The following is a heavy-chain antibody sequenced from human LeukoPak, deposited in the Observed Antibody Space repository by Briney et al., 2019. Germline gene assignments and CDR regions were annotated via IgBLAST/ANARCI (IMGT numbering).Heavy chain of an antibody. CDR2: IFYSGST. D-gene: IGHD2-8*01. CDR3: ARVLLSDCTHGVCKWFGP. CDR1: GGSISCGEYY. Sequence: PSETLSLTCTVSGGSISCGEYYWTWIRQHPGKGLEWIGYIFYSGSTYYSPSLKSRVSISLDTSKNPFSLQLSAMTAADTAVYYCARVLLSDCTHGVCKWFGPWGQGPLVTVSS. V-gene: IGHV4-31*03. J-gene: IGHJ5*02.